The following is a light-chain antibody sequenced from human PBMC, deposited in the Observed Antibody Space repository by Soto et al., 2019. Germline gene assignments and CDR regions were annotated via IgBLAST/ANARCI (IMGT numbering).Light chain of an antibody. CDR3: QQYNSHWT. J-gene: IGKJ1*01. V-gene: IGKV1-5*03. CDR2: QAS. Sequence: DVQMTQSPSTLSASVGDRVTITCRASQGISNRLAWYQQKPGKAPKLLIYQASSLISGVPSGFGGSGSGTEFTLTINSLQPDDFATYYCQQYNSHWTFGQGTKVEIK. CDR1: QGISNR.